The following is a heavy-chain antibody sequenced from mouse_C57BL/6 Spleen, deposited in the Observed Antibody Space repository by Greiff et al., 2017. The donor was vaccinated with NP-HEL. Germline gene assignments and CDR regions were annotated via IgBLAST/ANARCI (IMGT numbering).Heavy chain of an antibody. CDR2: IWSGGST. J-gene: IGHJ1*03. CDR3: ARNSRITTVVGYFDV. CDR1: GFSLTSYG. V-gene: IGHV2-2*01. Sequence: QVHVKQSGPGLVQPSQSLSITCTVSGFSLTSYGVHWVRQSPGKGLEWLGVIWSGGSTDYNAAFISRLSISKDNSKSQVFFKMNSLQADDTAIYYCARNSRITTVVGYFDVWGTGTTVTVSS. D-gene: IGHD1-1*01.